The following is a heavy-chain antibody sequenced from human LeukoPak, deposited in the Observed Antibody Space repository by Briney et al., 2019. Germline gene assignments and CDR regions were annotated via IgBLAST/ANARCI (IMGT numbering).Heavy chain of an antibody. V-gene: IGHV5-51*01. D-gene: IGHD6-13*01. J-gene: IGHJ4*02. CDR1: GYSFTSYW. CDR3: ARRSAAGKHFDY. Sequence: GESLEISCKCSGYSFTSYWIGWVRQMPGKGLEWMGIFYPGDSDTRYSPSFQGQVTISADKSITTAYLQWSSLTASDTAMYYCARRSAAGKHFDYWGQGTLVTVSS. CDR2: FYPGDSDT.